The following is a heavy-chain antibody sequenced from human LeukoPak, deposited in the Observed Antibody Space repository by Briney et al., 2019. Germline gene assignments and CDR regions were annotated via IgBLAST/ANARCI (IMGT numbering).Heavy chain of an antibody. CDR3: ARESLVSPTDY. CDR1: GYTFTSHG. J-gene: IGHJ4*02. V-gene: IGHV1-18*01. CDR2: ISTYNGNT. Sequence: VKVSCKASGYTFTSHGISWVRQAPGQGLEWMGWISTYNGNTNYAQKLQGRVSMTTDTSTSTAYMDLRSLRSDDTAVYYCARESLVSPTDYWGQGTLVTVSS. D-gene: IGHD5/OR15-5a*01.